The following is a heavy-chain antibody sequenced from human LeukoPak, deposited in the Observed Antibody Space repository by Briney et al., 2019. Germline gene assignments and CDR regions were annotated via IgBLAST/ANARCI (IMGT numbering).Heavy chain of an antibody. D-gene: IGHD6-19*01. Sequence: PGGSLRLSCAASGFTFSSYSMNWVRQAPGKGLEWVSAISGSGGSTYYADSVKGRFTISRDNSKNTLYLQIHSLRAEDTAVYYCAKAYSSGWYPHYYNGMDVWGQGTTVTVSS. J-gene: IGHJ6*02. CDR3: AKAYSSGWYPHYYNGMDV. CDR1: GFTFSSYS. CDR2: ISGSGGST. V-gene: IGHV3-23*01.